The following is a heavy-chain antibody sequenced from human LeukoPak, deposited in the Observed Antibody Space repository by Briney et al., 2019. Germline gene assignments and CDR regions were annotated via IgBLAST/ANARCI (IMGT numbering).Heavy chain of an antibody. CDR2: INPSGDST. CDR3: AKAGTHSYFDD. D-gene: IGHD6-19*01. V-gene: IGHV3-23*01. J-gene: IGHJ4*02. Sequence: GGFLRLSCAASGFTLSNYAMNWVRQAPGRGLEWVSAINPSGDSTYYADSVKGRFTISRDNSKNTLYLQMNSLRAEDTAVYFCAKAGTHSYFDDWGQGTLVTVSA. CDR1: GFTLSNYA.